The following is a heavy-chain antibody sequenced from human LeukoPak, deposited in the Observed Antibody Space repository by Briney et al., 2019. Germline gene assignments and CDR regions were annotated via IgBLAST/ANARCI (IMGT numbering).Heavy chain of an antibody. CDR3: AREDWGSSRWYYFDY. V-gene: IGHV4-61*02. J-gene: IGHJ4*02. D-gene: IGHD6-13*01. CDR1: GGSISSGSYY. Sequence: PSQTLSLTCTVSGGSISSGSYYWSWIRQPAGKGLEWIGRIYTSGSTNYNPSLKSRVTISVDTSKNQFSLKLSSVTAADTAVYYCAREDWGSSRWYYFDYWGQGTLVTVSS. CDR2: IYTSGST.